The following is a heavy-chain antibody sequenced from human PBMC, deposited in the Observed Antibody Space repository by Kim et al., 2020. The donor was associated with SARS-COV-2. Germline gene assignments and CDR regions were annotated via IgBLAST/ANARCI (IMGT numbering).Heavy chain of an antibody. V-gene: IGHV1-58*01. CDR1: GFTFSTSA. Sequence: SVKVSCKASGFTFSTSAVQWVRQARGQGLEWIGWIVVGDGETRYAQKFQERLTLTRDMSTSTAYMELSSLRSDDTAVYYCGAERAWHVGGSYYLTWGQG. D-gene: IGHD3-10*01. CDR3: GAERAWHVGGSYYLT. CDR2: IVVGDGET. J-gene: IGHJ5*02.